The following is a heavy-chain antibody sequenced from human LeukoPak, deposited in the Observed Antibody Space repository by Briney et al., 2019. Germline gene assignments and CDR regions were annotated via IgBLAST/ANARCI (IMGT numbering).Heavy chain of an antibody. J-gene: IGHJ4*02. V-gene: IGHV3-30-3*01. Sequence: GGSLRLSCAASGLTFSDYVLYWVRQAPGKGLEGVAVTSYDGSSEYYTDSVKGRFTVSRDNSRSTLYLQMNSLRVEDTGVYYCARALSQGAGAAVPSAPIDYGGQGTLVTVSS. CDR3: ARALSQGAGAAVPSAPIDY. CDR1: GLTFSDYV. CDR2: TSYDGSSE. D-gene: IGHD2-2*01.